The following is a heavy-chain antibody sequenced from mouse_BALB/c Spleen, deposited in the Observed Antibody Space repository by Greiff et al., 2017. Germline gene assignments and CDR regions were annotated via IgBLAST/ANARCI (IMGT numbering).Heavy chain of an antibody. V-gene: IGHV1-5*01. D-gene: IGHD1-1*01. Sequence: EVQLQESGTVLARPGASVKMSCKASGYTFTSYWMHWVKQRPGQGLEWIGAIYPGNSDTSYNQKFKGKAKLTAVTSTSTAYMELSSLTNEDSAVYYCTRSYYYGSLYYYAMDYWGQGTSVTVSS. CDR2: IYPGNSDT. CDR1: GYTFTSYW. J-gene: IGHJ4*01. CDR3: TRSYYYGSLYYYAMDY.